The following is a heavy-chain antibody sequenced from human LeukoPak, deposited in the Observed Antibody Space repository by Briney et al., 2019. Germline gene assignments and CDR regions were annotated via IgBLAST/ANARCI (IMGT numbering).Heavy chain of an antibody. CDR1: GFTVSGNY. Sequence: GGSLRLSCAASGFTVSGNYMSWVRQAPGKGLEWVSVIYSGGTTYHADSVRGRFTISRDNSKNTLYLQMNSLRAEDTAVYYYATEYSIGGYPFDYWGQGTLVTVSS. CDR3: ATEYSIGGYPFDY. V-gene: IGHV3-66*01. CDR2: IYSGGTT. J-gene: IGHJ4*02. D-gene: IGHD6-19*01.